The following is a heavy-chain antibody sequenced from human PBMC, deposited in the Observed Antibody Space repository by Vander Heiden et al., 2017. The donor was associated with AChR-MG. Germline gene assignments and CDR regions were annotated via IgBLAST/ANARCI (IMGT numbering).Heavy chain of an antibody. V-gene: IGHV1-18*01. J-gene: IGHJ6*02. CDR2: ISPYNDNI. CDR3: GRLDLFNYGMDV. D-gene: IGHD1-1*01. CDR1: GYAFIKYG. Sequence: QAHMVQSGAELKKPGASVRVSCETSGYAFIKYGVNWVRQAPGQGLEWMGWISPYNDNINYAQTLQGRITLTTDTSTNTAYMELRSLGSDDTAVYYCGRLDLFNYGMDVWGQGTAVTVSS.